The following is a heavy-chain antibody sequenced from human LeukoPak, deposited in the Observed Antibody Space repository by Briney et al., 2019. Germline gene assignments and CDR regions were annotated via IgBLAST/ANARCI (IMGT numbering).Heavy chain of an antibody. CDR1: GGSISSGGYY. J-gene: IGHJ4*02. D-gene: IGHD3-22*01. CDR2: INHSGST. CDR3: ARGPYYYDISGYYTIDY. V-gene: IGHV4-39*07. Sequence: SETLSLTCTVSGGSISSGGYYWSWIRQPPGKGLEWIGEINHSGSTNYNPSLKSRYTISVDTSKNQFSLKLSSVTAADTAVYYCARGPYYYDISGYYTIDYWGQGTLGTVS.